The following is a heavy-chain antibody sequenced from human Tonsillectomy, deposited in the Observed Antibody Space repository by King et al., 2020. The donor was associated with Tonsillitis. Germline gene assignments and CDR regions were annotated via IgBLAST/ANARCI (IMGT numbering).Heavy chain of an antibody. Sequence: VQLVESGGGLVQPGGSLRLSCAASGFTFSSYSMNWVRQAPGRGLDWVSYISSRYNTIYYADSVKGRFTISRDNAKNSLYLQMNSLRAEDTAVYYCTREYYYDTSGYFDESENFDYWGQGTLVTVSS. CDR1: GFTFSSYS. J-gene: IGHJ4*02. CDR2: ISSRYNTI. CDR3: TREYYYDTSGYFDESENFDY. V-gene: IGHV3-48*04. D-gene: IGHD3-22*01.